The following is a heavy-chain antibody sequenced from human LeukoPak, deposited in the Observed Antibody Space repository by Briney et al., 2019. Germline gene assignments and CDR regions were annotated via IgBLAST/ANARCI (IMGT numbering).Heavy chain of an antibody. J-gene: IGHJ4*02. CDR1: GFIVSSNY. D-gene: IGHD2/OR15-2a*01. Sequence: GGALRLSCAASGFIVSSNYMSWVRQAPGEGLEWVSVIYNGGPTNYADSVKGRFTISRDNSKNTLFLQMNSLRAEDTAVYYCARGGNKEFDYWGQGTLVTVSS. CDR2: IYNGGPT. CDR3: ARGGNKEFDY. V-gene: IGHV3-53*01.